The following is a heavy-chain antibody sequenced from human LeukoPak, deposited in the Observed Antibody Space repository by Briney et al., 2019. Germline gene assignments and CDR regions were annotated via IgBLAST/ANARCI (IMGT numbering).Heavy chain of an antibody. J-gene: IGHJ4*02. D-gene: IGHD2-2*01. V-gene: IGHV3-23*01. CDR1: GFTFRSYA. Sequence: GGSLRLSCAASGFTFRSYAMSWVRQAPGKGLEWVSAISGSGDTTYYADTVKGRFTISRDNSKNTRYLQMNSLSPEDTAVYYCAKVGARGCSSSTCFIYWGQGTLVTVSS. CDR2: ISGSGDTT. CDR3: AKVGARGCSSSTCFIY.